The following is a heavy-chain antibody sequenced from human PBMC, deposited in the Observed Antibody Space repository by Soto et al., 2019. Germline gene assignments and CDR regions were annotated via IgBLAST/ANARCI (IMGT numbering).Heavy chain of an antibody. Sequence: EVQLLESGGGLVQPGGSLRLSCAASGFTFSSYAMWWVRQAPGKGLECVSAISGGGETTYYADSVKGRFTISRDNSKNTLYLQMNSVRAEDTAVYYCAFNSGSGSYCFGYWGQGPLVTVSS. CDR1: GFTFSSYA. D-gene: IGHD3-10*01. V-gene: IGHV3-23*01. CDR3: AFNSGSGSYCFGY. CDR2: ISGGGETT. J-gene: IGHJ4*02.